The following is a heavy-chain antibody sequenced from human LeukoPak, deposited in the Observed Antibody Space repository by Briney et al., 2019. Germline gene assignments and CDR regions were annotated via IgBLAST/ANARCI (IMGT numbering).Heavy chain of an antibody. Sequence: SETLSLTCAVYGGSFSGYYWSWIRQPPGKGLEWIGEINHSGSTNYNPSLKSRATISVDTSKNQFSLKLSSVTAADTAVYYCASGRRWEPRRSALDYWGQGTLVTVSS. CDR3: ASGRRWEPRRSALDY. D-gene: IGHD1-26*01. J-gene: IGHJ4*02. CDR1: GGSFSGYY. CDR2: INHSGST. V-gene: IGHV4-34*01.